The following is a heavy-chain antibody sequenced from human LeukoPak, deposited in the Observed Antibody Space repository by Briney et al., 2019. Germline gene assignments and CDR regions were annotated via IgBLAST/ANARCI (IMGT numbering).Heavy chain of an antibody. V-gene: IGHV1-8*03. CDR3: ARGARYYDFWSGYSYYFDY. CDR2: MNPNSGNT. CDR1: GGTFTSYD. J-gene: IGHJ4*02. D-gene: IGHD3-3*01. Sequence: ASVKVSCKASGGTFTSYDINWVRQATGQGLEWMGWMNPNSGNTGYAQKFQGRVTITRNTSISTAYMELSSLRSEDTAVYYCARGARYYDFWSGYSYYFDYWGQGTLVTVSS.